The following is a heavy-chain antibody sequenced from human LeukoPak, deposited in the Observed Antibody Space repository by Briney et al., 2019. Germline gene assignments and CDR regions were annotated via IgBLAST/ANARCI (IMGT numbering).Heavy chain of an antibody. D-gene: IGHD5-24*01. J-gene: IGHJ4*02. Sequence: GGSLRLSCAASGFTFSSYSMNWVRQAPLKGLEWVSYISSSGSAIYYADSVKGRFTVSRDDAKNSLYLQMNSLRAEDTAVYYCARLGSAAYNYYFDYWGQGTLVTVSS. V-gene: IGHV3-48*04. CDR2: ISSSGSAI. CDR1: GFTFSSYS. CDR3: ARLGSAAYNYYFDY.